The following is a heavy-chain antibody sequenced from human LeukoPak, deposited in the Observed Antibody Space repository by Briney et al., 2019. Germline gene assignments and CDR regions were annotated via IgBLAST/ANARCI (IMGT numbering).Heavy chain of an antibody. J-gene: IGHJ4*02. CDR3: ARVDSTSPHELDY. V-gene: IGHV1-46*01. D-gene: IGHD3-22*01. CDR2: ITPSGGI. Sequence: GASVKVSCKASGYTFTGYYMHWVRQAPGQGLEWMGMITPSGGISYAQKFQGRVTMTRDMSTNTVYMELSSLRSEDTAVYYCARVDSTSPHELDYWGQGTLVTVSS. CDR1: GYTFTGYY.